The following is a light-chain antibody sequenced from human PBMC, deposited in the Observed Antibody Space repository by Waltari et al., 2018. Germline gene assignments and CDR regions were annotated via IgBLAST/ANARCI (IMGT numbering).Light chain of an antibody. CDR2: GAS. Sequence: EIVMTQSPASLSVSPGERAILPCTPSQSVSSSLAWYQQKPGQVPTLLIYGASTRASGLPARFSGSGSGTEFTLTISGLLSEDFAVYYCQQYNAWPITFGEGTRLEFK. CDR3: QQYNAWPIT. V-gene: IGKV3-15*01. CDR1: QSVSSS. J-gene: IGKJ5*01.